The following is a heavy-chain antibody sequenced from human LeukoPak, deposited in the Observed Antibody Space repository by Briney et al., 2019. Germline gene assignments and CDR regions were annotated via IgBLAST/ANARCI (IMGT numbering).Heavy chain of an antibody. J-gene: IGHJ4*02. CDR2: IRYDGSNK. CDR3: VRDDRSQVASCNDF. D-gene: IGHD2-2*01. V-gene: IGHV3-30*02. Sequence: GGSLRLSCAASGFTFSSYGMHWVRQAPGKGLEWVAFIRYDGSNKYYADSVKGRFTISRDNSKNTLYLQMNSLRAEDTAVYYCVRDDRSQVASCNDFWGQGTLATVSS. CDR1: GFTFSSYG.